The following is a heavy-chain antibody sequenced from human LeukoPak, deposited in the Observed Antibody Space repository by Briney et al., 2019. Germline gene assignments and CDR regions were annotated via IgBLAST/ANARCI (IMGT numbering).Heavy chain of an antibody. V-gene: IGHV4-4*07. Sequence: SETLSLTCTVSGGSISSYYWSWIRQPAGKGLEWIGRFYTSGSANYNPSLKSRVTMSVDTSKNQFSLKLSSVTAADTAGYYCARDKNDCSSTSCYAEYYFDYWGQGTLVTVSS. CDR2: FYTSGSA. CDR3: ARDKNDCSSTSCYAEYYFDY. CDR1: GGSISSYY. D-gene: IGHD2-2*01. J-gene: IGHJ4*02.